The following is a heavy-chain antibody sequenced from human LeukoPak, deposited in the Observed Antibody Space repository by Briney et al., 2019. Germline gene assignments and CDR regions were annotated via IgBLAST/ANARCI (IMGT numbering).Heavy chain of an antibody. CDR3: AKAHVPTMIRGVVSSD. D-gene: IGHD3-10*01. V-gene: IGHV3-23*01. Sequence: GGSLRLSCATSGFTFNAMSWVRQAPGKGLEWVSAISPSGGVTFYSDSVRGRFTISRDYSKDNLFLQMNSLRAEDTALYYCAKAHVPTMIRGVVSSDWGQGTLVTVSS. J-gene: IGHJ4*02. CDR2: ISPSGGVT. CDR1: GFTFNA.